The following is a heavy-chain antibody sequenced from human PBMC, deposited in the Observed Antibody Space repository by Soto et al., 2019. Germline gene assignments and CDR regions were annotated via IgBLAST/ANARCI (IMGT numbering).Heavy chain of an antibody. V-gene: IGHV4-39*01. J-gene: IGHJ6*02. CDR1: GASFSISSYY. D-gene: IGHD3-3*01. CDR2: MYYSGTT. Sequence: SETLSLTCSVSGASFSISSYYLGWIGQPPEKGLEWIATMYYSGTTYYNPSLKSRVTVSIDTSKDQFSLKLTSVTAADTAMYYCATHPAISATYLYGMDVWGHGTRVTVSS. CDR3: ATHPAISATYLYGMDV.